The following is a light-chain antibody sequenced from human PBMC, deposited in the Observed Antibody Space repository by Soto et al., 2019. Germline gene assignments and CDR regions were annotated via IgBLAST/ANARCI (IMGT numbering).Light chain of an antibody. CDR2: DAS. CDR3: QQFNSYHLEDLLT. V-gene: IGKV1-13*02. J-gene: IGKJ3*01. CDR1: QGISSA. Sequence: AIQLTQSPSSLSASVGDRVTITCRASQGISSALAWYQQKPGKAPKLLIYDASSLESGVPSRFSGSGSGTDFTLTISSLQPEDFATYYCQQFNSYHLEDLLTFGPGTKVDIK.